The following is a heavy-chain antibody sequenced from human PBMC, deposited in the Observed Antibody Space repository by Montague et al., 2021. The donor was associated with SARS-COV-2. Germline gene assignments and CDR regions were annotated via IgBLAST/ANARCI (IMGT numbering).Heavy chain of an antibody. D-gene: IGHD2-8*01. CDR2: IFFRGTT. CDR1: GGSISSTTNF. J-gene: IGHJ4*02. V-gene: IGHV4-39*07. Sequence: SETLSLTCAVSGGSISSTTNFWAWLRQPPGKEPEWIGSIFFRGTTYSNPSLKSRVTTSVDTSNNQFSLRLTSMTAADTAVYFCARDSPGGSLYPFFDSWSQGTLVTVSS. CDR3: ARDSPGGSLYPFFDS.